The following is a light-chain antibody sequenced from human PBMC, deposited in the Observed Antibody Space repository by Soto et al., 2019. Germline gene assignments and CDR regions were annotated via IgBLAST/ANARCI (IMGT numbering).Light chain of an antibody. CDR1: QSISSY. Sequence: DIQMTQSPSTLSGYVGDRVTITCRASQSISSYLNWYQQKPGKAPKLLIYHASNLQSGVPSRFSGSGSGTEFILTISSLQPDDFATYYCQQYNSYSFGQGTKVDIK. V-gene: IGKV1-5*01. CDR3: QQYNSYS. J-gene: IGKJ1*01. CDR2: HAS.